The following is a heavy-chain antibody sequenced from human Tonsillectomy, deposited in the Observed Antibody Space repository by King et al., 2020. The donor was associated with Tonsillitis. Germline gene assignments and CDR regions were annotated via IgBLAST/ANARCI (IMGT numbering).Heavy chain of an antibody. CDR1: GFTFSSYS. D-gene: IGHD3-9*01. CDR2: ISYDGSNK. V-gene: IGHV3-30*18. CDR3: AKVPSQYYDILTGYMEY. J-gene: IGHJ4*02. Sequence: VQLVESGGGVVQPGRSLRLSCAASGFTFSSYSMHWVRQAPGKGLEWVAVISYDGSNKYYADSVKGRFTISRDNSKNTLYLQMNSLRAEDTAVYYCAKVPSQYYDILTGYMEYWGQGTLVTVSS.